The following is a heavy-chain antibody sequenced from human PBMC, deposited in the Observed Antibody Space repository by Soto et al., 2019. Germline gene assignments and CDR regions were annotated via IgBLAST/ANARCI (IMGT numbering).Heavy chain of an antibody. V-gene: IGHV3-23*01. D-gene: IGHD3-16*01. CDR2: ISGSGGST. Sequence: VQLLESGGDLVQPGGSLRLSCAASRFTFSSYAMTWVRQAPGKGLEWVSGISGSGGSTYYADSVKGRFTISRDNSKNTLYLQMISLRAEDTAVYYCAKAAEGDYYYYYMDAWGKGTTVTVSS. CDR3: AKAAEGDYYYYYMDA. J-gene: IGHJ6*03. CDR1: RFTFSSYA.